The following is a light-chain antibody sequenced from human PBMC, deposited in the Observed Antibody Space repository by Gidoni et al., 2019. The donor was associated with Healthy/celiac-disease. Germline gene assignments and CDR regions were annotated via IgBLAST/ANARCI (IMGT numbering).Light chain of an antibody. CDR1: SPNIGNNY. Sequence: QSVLTQPPSVSAAPGQKVTISCSGSSPNIGNNYVSWYQQLPGTAPKLLLYDNNKRPSGIPDRFSGSKSGTSATLGITGLQTGDEADYYCGTWDSSLRGVFGGGTKLTVL. CDR3: GTWDSSLRGV. J-gene: IGLJ3*02. V-gene: IGLV1-51*01. CDR2: DNN.